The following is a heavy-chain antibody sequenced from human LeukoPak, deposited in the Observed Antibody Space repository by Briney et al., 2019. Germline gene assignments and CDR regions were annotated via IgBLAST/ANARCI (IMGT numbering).Heavy chain of an antibody. V-gene: IGHV3-7*03. CDR1: GFTFSSYW. CDR2: IKQDGSEK. D-gene: IGHD3-22*01. J-gene: IGHJ4*02. CDR3: AKEYDSSGYLYYFDY. Sequence: GGSLRLSCAASGFTFSSYWMSWVRRAPGKGLEWVANIKQDGSEKYYVDSVKGRFTISRDNAKNSLYLQMNSLRAEDTAVYYCAKEYDSSGYLYYFDYWGQGTLVTVSS.